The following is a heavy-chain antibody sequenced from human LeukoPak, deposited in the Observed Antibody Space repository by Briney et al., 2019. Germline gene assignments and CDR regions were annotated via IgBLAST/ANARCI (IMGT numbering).Heavy chain of an antibody. CDR1: GFTFDDYA. D-gene: IGHD3-3*01. V-gene: IGHV3-9*01. CDR3: ARDILAP. Sequence: GGSLRLSCAASGFTFDDYAMHWVRQAPGKGLEWVSGISWNSGSIGYADSVKGRFTISRDNAKNSLYLQMNSLRAEDTAVYYCARDILAPWGQGTLVTVSS. J-gene: IGHJ5*02. CDR2: ISWNSGSI.